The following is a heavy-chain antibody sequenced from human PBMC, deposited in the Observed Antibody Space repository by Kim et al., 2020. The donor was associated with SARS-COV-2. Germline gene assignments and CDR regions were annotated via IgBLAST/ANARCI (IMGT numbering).Heavy chain of an antibody. J-gene: IGHJ5*02. Sequence: GGSLRLSCAASGFTFSSYAMSWVRQAPGKGLEWVSAISGSGGSTYYADSVKGRFTISRDNSKNTLYLQMNSLRAEDTAVYYCAKDGSAWSSGWFWTRNWFDPWGQGTLVTVSS. CDR1: GFTFSSYA. CDR2: ISGSGGST. CDR3: AKDGSAWSSGWFWTRNWFDP. D-gene: IGHD6-19*01. V-gene: IGHV3-23*01.